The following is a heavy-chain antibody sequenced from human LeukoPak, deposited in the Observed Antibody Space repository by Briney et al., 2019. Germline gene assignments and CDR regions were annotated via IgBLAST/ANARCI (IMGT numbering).Heavy chain of an antibody. CDR1: GGSFSGYY. V-gene: IGHV4-34*01. J-gene: IGHJ6*03. Sequence: PSETLSLTCAVYGGSFSGYYWSWIRQPPGKGLEWIGSIYHSGSTYYNPSLKSRVTISVDTSKNQFSLKLSSVTAADTAVYYCARIAHYSGSYYYYYYYMDVWGKGTTVTVSS. D-gene: IGHD1-26*01. CDR2: IYHSGST. CDR3: ARIAHYSGSYYYYYYYMDV.